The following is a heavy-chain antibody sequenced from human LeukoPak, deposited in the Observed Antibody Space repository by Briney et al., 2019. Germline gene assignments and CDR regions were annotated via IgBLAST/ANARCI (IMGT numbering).Heavy chain of an antibody. V-gene: IGHV3-48*01. Sequence: SGGSLRLSCTASGFTFGDYAMSWVRQAPGKGLEWVSYISSSSGTMYYADSVKGRFTISRDSAKNSLYLQMNSLRAEDTAVYYCARGSGSYSFNLLGFDPWGQGTLVTVSS. CDR3: ARGSGSYSFNLLGFDP. D-gene: IGHD1-26*01. CDR1: GFTFGDYA. CDR2: ISSSSGTM. J-gene: IGHJ5*02.